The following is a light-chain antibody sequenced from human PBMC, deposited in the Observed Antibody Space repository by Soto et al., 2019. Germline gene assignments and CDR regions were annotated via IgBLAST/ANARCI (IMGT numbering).Light chain of an antibody. CDR1: QSFSNY. J-gene: IGKJ1*01. CDR2: DAS. Sequence: EIVLTQSPATLSLSPGERAILSCRASQSFSNYLAWYQQKPGQAPRLVIYDASKRATGIPARFSGSGSGTDFTLTISSLEPEDFAVYYCQQRGETFGQGTKVEIK. CDR3: QQRGET. V-gene: IGKV3-11*01.